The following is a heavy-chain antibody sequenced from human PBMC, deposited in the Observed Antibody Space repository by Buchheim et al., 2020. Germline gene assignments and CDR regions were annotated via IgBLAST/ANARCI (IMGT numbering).Heavy chain of an antibody. J-gene: IGHJ4*02. D-gene: IGHD3-22*01. Sequence: QVQLQESGPGLVKPSQTLSLTCTVSGGSISSGSYYWSWIRQPAGKGLEWIGRIYTSGSTNYNPSLKSRVTISVDTSKNQFSLKLSSVTAADTAVYYCARVFLGSGYVGYYFDYWGQGTL. CDR2: IYTSGST. V-gene: IGHV4-61*02. CDR1: GGSISSGSYY. CDR3: ARVFLGSGYVGYYFDY.